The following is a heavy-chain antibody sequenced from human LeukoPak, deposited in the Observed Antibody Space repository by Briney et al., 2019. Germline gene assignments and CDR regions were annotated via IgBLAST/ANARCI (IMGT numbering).Heavy chain of an antibody. Sequence: PGGSLRLSCAASGFTFSSYDMSWARQAPRKGLEWGSAISGSGGSTYYADSVKGRLTIPRDTSKNTLYLQMNSLRAEDTAVYYCAKDMVVVVAATSFDYWGQGNLVTVSS. D-gene: IGHD2-15*01. CDR2: ISGSGGST. V-gene: IGHV3-23*01. CDR3: AKDMVVVVAATSFDY. J-gene: IGHJ4*02. CDR1: GFTFSSYD.